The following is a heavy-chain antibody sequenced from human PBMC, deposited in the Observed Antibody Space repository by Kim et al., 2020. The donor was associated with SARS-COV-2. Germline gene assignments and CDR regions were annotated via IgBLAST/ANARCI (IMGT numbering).Heavy chain of an antibody. V-gene: IGHV3-30*01. D-gene: IGHD1-26*01. CDR3: ARGASGSYFYFDY. Sequence: YADSVKGRFTISRDNSENTLYLQMNSLRAEDTAVYYCARGASGSYFYFDYWGQGTLVTVSS. J-gene: IGHJ4*02.